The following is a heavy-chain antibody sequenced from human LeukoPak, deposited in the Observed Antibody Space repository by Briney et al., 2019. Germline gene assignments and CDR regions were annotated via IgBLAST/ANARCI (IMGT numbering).Heavy chain of an antibody. D-gene: IGHD2-21*01. CDR3: AKEFNRGLPDY. V-gene: IGHV3-74*01. Sequence: GGSLRLSYAASGNYWMHWVRRAPGKGLVWVSHINSDGSWTSYADSVKGRFTISRDNSKNTLYLQMSSLRAEDTAVYYCAKEFNRGLPDYWGQGTLVTVPS. J-gene: IGHJ4*02. CDR2: INSDGSWT. CDR1: GNYW.